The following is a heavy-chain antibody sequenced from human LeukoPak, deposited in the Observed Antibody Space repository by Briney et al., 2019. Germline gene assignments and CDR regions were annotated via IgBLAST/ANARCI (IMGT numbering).Heavy chain of an antibody. CDR3: AREGDQREMATFSVAFDI. D-gene: IGHD5-24*01. V-gene: IGHV3-21*01. CDR1: GFTFSSYS. CDR2: ISSSSSYI. Sequence: PGGSLRLSCAASGFTFSSYSMNWVRQAPGKGLEWVSSISSSSSYIYYADSVKGRFTISRDNAKNSLYLQMNSLRAEDTAVYYCAREGDQREMATFSVAFDIWGQGTMVTVSS. J-gene: IGHJ3*02.